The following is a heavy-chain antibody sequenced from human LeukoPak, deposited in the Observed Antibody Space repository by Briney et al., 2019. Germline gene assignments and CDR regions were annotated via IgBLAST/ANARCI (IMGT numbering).Heavy chain of an antibody. Sequence: GGSLRLSCAASEFSVGSNYMTWVRQAPGKGLEWVSLIYSGGSTYYADSVKGRFTISRDNSKNTLYLQMNSLRAEDTAVYYCARDGTPIHSSGWVYMDVWGKGTTVTISS. V-gene: IGHV3-66*01. CDR1: EFSVGSNY. CDR3: ARDGTPIHSSGWVYMDV. J-gene: IGHJ6*03. D-gene: IGHD6-25*01. CDR2: IYSGGST.